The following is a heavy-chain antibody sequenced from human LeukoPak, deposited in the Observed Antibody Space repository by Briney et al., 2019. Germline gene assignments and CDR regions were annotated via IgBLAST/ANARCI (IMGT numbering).Heavy chain of an antibody. CDR2: IYSGGST. D-gene: IGHD5-24*01. CDR1: GFTVSSNY. J-gene: IGHJ4*02. CDR3: AKSRSWLQGSFDY. Sequence: PGGSLRLSCAASGFTVSSNYMSWVRQAPGKGLEWVSVIYSGGSTYYADSVKGRFTISRDNSKNTLYLQMNSLRAEDTAVYYCAKSRSWLQGSFDYWGQGTLVTVSS. V-gene: IGHV3-53*01.